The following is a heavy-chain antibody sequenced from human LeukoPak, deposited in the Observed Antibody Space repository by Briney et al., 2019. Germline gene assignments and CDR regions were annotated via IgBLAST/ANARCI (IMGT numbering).Heavy chain of an antibody. V-gene: IGHV3-21*01. D-gene: IGHD6-13*01. CDR3: ARIIAAAGTGSY. Sequence: GGSLRLSCAASGFTFSSYSMNWARQAPGKGLEWVSSISSSSSYIYYADSVKGRFTISRDNAKNSLYLQMNSLRAEDTAVYYCARIIAAAGTGSYWGQGTLVTVSS. CDR1: GFTFSSYS. CDR2: ISSSSSYI. J-gene: IGHJ4*02.